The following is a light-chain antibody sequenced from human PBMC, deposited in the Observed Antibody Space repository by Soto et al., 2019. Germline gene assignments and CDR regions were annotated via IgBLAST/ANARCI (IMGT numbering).Light chain of an antibody. CDR1: QSVSVNS. V-gene: IGKV3-20*01. Sequence: EIVLTQSPGTLSLSPGERATLSCRASQSVSVNSLAWYQQKGGQAPRLLIYAASNRATGVPDRFSGSGSGTDFALTISRLETEDFALYYCQQYGGSPFTFGPGTKVDIK. CDR3: QQYGGSPFT. J-gene: IGKJ3*01. CDR2: AAS.